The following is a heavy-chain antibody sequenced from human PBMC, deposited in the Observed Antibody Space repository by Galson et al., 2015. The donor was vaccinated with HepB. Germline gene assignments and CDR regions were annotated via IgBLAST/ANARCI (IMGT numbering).Heavy chain of an antibody. CDR1: GFTFSSYG. Sequence: SLRLSCAASGFTFSSYGMHWVRQAPGTGLEWVAVIWHDGSNKYYADSVKGRFTISRDNSKNTLYLQMNSLRAEDTAVYYCARDHTGYYGMDVWGQGTTVTVSS. J-gene: IGHJ6*02. CDR3: ARDHTGYYGMDV. V-gene: IGHV3-33*01. D-gene: IGHD3-10*01. CDR2: IWHDGSNK.